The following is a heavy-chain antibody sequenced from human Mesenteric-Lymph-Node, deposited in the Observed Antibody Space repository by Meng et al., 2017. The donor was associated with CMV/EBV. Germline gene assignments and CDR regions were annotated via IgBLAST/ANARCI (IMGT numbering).Heavy chain of an antibody. J-gene: IGHJ4*02. Sequence: SETLSLTCTVYGDSISNDDYWWSWLRQPPGEGLEWIGYVYYSGSTYYNPSLESRSTISLDKSRNQFSLRLTSVTAADTAVYYCARAGWLQFFYWGQGTLVTVSS. D-gene: IGHD5-24*01. CDR1: GDSISNDDYW. CDR3: ARAGWLQFFY. CDR2: VYYSGST. V-gene: IGHV4-30-4*08.